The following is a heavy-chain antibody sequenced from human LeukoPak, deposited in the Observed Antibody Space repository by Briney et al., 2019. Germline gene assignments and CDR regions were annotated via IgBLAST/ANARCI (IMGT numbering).Heavy chain of an antibody. CDR1: GDSFSSNSAA. Sequence: SQTLSLTCAISGDSFSSNSAAWNWIRQSPSRGLEWLGRTYYRSKWYNDYAVSVKSRITINPDTSKNQFSLQLNSVTPEDTAVYYCARGSITIFGVVMDYWGQGTLVTVSS. J-gene: IGHJ4*02. CDR3: ARGSITIFGVVMDY. D-gene: IGHD3-3*01. V-gene: IGHV6-1*01. CDR2: TYYRSKWYN.